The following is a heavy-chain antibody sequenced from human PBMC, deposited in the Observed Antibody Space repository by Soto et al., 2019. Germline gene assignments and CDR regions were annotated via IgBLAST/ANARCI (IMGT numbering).Heavy chain of an antibody. Sequence: GGSLRLSCAASGFTFSSYGMHWVRQAPGKGLEWVAAISYDGSNKYYADSVKGRFTISRDNSKNTLYLQMNSLRAEDTAVYYCAKDSFIAAAGYFQHWGQGTPAPVSS. CDR1: GFTFSSYG. D-gene: IGHD6-13*01. CDR2: ISYDGSNK. CDR3: AKDSFIAAAGYFQH. J-gene: IGHJ1*01. V-gene: IGHV3-30*18.